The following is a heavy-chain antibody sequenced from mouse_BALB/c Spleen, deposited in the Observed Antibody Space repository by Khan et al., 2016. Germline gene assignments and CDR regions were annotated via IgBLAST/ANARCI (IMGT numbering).Heavy chain of an antibody. Sequence: QVQLKQSGPGLVQPSQSLSITCTVSGFSLTSYGVHWVRQSPGKGLEWLGVIWRGGSTDYNAAFMSRLSITKDNSKSQVFFTMNSLQADDTAIYYCDKNYGNYYAMDYWGQGASITVSS. CDR2: IWRGGST. CDR3: DKNYGNYYAMDY. V-gene: IGHV2-5*01. CDR1: GFSLTSYG. D-gene: IGHD2-1*01. J-gene: IGHJ4*01.